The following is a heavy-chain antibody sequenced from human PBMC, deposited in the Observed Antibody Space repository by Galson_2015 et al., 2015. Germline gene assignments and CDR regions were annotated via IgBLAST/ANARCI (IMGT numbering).Heavy chain of an antibody. Sequence: SLRLSCATSGFTFSSHSMNWVRQAPGKGLEWVSYISSSSSTIYCADSVKVRFTISRDNAKDSLFLQMDSLRDEDTAVYYCASGKYFQFWGQGTLVTVSS. CDR3: ASGKYFQF. V-gene: IGHV3-48*02. J-gene: IGHJ1*01. CDR1: GFTFSSHS. D-gene: IGHD1-14*01. CDR2: ISSSSSTI.